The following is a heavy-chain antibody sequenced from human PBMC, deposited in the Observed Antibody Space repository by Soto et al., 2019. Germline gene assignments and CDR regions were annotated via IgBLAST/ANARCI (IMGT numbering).Heavy chain of an antibody. CDR1: GGTFSSYA. Sequence: SVKVSCKASGGTFSSYAISWVRQAPGQGLEWMGGIIPIFGTANYAQKFQGRVTITADESTSTAYMELSSLRSEDTAVYYFSIVYPYSSDYNVQPHGALDISGQGTMVTVSS. V-gene: IGHV1-69*13. D-gene: IGHD3-22*01. J-gene: IGHJ3*02. CDR2: IIPIFGTA. CDR3: SIVYPYSSDYNVQPHGALDI.